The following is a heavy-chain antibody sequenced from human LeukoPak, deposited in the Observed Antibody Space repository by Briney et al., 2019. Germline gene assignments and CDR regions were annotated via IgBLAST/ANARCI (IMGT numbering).Heavy chain of an antibody. J-gene: IGHJ4*02. CDR1: GGSISSYY. V-gene: IGHV4-59*08. CDR2: IYYSGNT. CDR3: ARHRSHHFDY. Sequence: PSETLSLTCTVSGGSISSYYWSWIRQPPGKGLEWIAYIYYSGNTNYNPSLKSRVTISVDTSKNQFSLKLSSVTAADTAVYYCARHRSHHFDYWGQGTLVTVSS.